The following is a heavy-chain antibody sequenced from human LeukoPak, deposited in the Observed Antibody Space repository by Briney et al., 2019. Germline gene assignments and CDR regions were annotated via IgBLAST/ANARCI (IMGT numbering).Heavy chain of an antibody. CDR3: AKRPTYYDILTGPFDY. CDR1: GFTFSSFA. V-gene: IGHV3-23*01. J-gene: IGHJ4*02. Sequence: PGGSLRLSCAASGFTFSSFAMSWVRQAPGKGLEWVSAISGSGGSTYYADSVKGRFTISRDNSKNTLYLQMNSLRAEDTAVYYCAKRPTYYDILTGPFDYWGQGTLVTVSS. CDR2: ISGSGGST. D-gene: IGHD3-9*01.